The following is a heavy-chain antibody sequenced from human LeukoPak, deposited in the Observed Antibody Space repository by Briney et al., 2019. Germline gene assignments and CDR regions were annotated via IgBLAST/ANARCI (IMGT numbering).Heavy chain of an antibody. D-gene: IGHD3-9*01. CDR3: ARDTPYYDILTGYRPFDY. V-gene: IGHV3-30-3*01. CDR1: GFTFSSYA. J-gene: IGHJ4*02. CDR2: ISYDGSNK. Sequence: GGSLRLSCAASGFTFSSYAMHWVRQAPGKGLEWVAVISYDGSNKYYADSVKGRFTISRDNSKNTLYLQMNSLRAEDTAVYYCARDTPYYDILTGYRPFDYWGQGTLVTVSS.